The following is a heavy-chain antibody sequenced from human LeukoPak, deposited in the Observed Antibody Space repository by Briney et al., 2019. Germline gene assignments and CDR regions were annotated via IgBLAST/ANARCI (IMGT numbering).Heavy chain of an antibody. Sequence: ASVKVSCKASGYTFTSYGISWVRQAPGQGLEWMGWISAYNGNTNYAQKLQGRVTMTRDTSISTAYMELSRLRSDDTAVYYCARASSSSWSFDYWGQGTLVTVSS. D-gene: IGHD6-13*01. J-gene: IGHJ4*02. CDR3: ARASSSSWSFDY. V-gene: IGHV1-18*01. CDR1: GYTFTSYG. CDR2: ISAYNGNT.